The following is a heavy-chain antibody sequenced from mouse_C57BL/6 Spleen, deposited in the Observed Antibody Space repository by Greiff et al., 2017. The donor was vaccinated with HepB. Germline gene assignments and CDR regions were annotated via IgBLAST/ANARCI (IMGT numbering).Heavy chain of an antibody. D-gene: IGHD1-1*01. CDR3: ARGTTVVAHYAMDY. V-gene: IGHV1-50*01. CDR2: IDPSDRYT. Sequence: QVQLQQPGAELVKPGASVKLSCKASGYTFTSYWMQWVKQRPGQGLEWIGEIDPSDRYTNYNQKFKGKATLTVDTSSSTAYMQLSSLTSEDSAVYYCARGTTVVAHYAMDYWGQGTSVTVSS. J-gene: IGHJ4*01. CDR1: GYTFTSYW.